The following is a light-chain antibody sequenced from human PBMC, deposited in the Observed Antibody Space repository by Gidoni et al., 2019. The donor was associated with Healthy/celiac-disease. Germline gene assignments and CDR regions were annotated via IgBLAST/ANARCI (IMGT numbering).Light chain of an antibody. CDR1: QSVSRY. Sequence: EIVLTQSPATLSLSPGERATLSCRASQSVSRYLAWYQQKPGQAPRHLIYDASNRATGIPARFSGSGSGTDFTLTISSLAPEDFAVYYCLQRSNWPYTFGQGTKLEIK. CDR3: LQRSNWPYT. CDR2: DAS. J-gene: IGKJ2*01. V-gene: IGKV3-11*01.